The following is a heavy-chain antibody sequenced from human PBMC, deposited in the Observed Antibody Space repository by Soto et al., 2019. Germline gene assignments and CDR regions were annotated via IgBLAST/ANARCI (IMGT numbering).Heavy chain of an antibody. V-gene: IGHV1-46*02. D-gene: IGHD2-21*02. CDR1: GDTFNDYY. CDR3: AIGGHVVVLTAVLDY. Sequence: QVQLVQAGAEVKKPGASVKVSCKASGDTFNDYYIHWVRQAPGQGVEWMETVNPSGGHTTYAQNFLGRLTKTRYTYTSTPYMELTSLTSEDTAVYYCAIGGHVVVLTAVLDYWGQGTLVTVSS. J-gene: IGHJ4*02. CDR2: VNPSGGHT.